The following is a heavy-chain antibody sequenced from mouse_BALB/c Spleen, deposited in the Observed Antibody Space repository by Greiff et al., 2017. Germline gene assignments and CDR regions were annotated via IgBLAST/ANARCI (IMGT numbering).Heavy chain of an antibody. CDR2: ISSGSSTI. CDR3: ARWDMDY. Sequence: EVMLVESGGGLVQPGGSRKLSCAASGFTFSSFGMHWVRQAPEKGLEWVAYISSGSSTIYYADTVKGRFTISRDNPKNTLFLQMTSLRSEDTAMYYCARWDMDYWGQGTSVTVSS. D-gene: IGHD4-1*01. J-gene: IGHJ4*01. CDR1: GFTFSSFG. V-gene: IGHV5-17*02.